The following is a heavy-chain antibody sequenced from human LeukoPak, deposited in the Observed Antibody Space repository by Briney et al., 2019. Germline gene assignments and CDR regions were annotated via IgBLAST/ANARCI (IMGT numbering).Heavy chain of an antibody. CDR1: GFTFGNYA. V-gene: IGHV3-30*01. D-gene: IGHD3-10*01. J-gene: IGHJ4*02. Sequence: GKSLRLSCAASGFTFGNYAVHWVRQAPGKGLEWVSLISSGGTYEYYADSVKGRFTISRDNSKNTLYLQLNSLRAEDTAVYYCARDSTYYYDSGSSGPHYFDNWGQGTLVTVSS. CDR2: ISSGGTYE. CDR3: ARDSTYYYDSGSSGPHYFDN.